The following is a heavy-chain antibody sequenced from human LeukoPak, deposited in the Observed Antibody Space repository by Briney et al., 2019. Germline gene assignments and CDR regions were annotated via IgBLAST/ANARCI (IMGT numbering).Heavy chain of an antibody. CDR2: ISAYNGNT. CDR3: ARDSGSYSTLDY. Sequence: ASVKVSCKASGYTFTSYGISWVRQAPGQGLERMGWISAYNGNTNYAQKLQGRDTMTTDTSTSTAYMELRSLRSDDTAVYYCARDSGSYSTLDYWGQGTLVTVSS. CDR1: GYTFTSYG. V-gene: IGHV1-18*01. D-gene: IGHD1-26*01. J-gene: IGHJ4*02.